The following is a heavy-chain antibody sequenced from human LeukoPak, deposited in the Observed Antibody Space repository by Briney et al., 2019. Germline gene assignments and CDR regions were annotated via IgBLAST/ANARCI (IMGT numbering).Heavy chain of an antibody. D-gene: IGHD3-10*01. J-gene: IGHJ4*02. CDR2: ITGSGDDT. Sequence: PGGSLRLSCATSGFSFNNYAMSWVRQVPGKGLEWVSAITGSGDDTYYADSVKGRFTISRDNSKNTLYLQMNSLRAEDTAVYYCAKNLYYYGSGSPPEDYWGQGTLVTVSS. V-gene: IGHV3-23*01. CDR1: GFSFNNYA. CDR3: AKNLYYYGSGSPPEDY.